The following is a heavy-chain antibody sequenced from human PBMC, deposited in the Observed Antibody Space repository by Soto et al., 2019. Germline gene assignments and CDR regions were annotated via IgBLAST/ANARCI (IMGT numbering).Heavy chain of an antibody. CDR3: ARVDPGETSPFDH. CDR2: INPFDGSR. V-gene: IGHV1-18*01. CDR1: GYTFTSYG. D-gene: IGHD3-10*01. J-gene: IGHJ4*02. Sequence: ASVKVSSKASGYTFTSYGISWVRQAPGQGLEWMGWINPFDGSRMFAQSFQGRVTMTRDTSTSTVYMEVSSLRSEDTAVYYCARVDPGETSPFDHWGQGTLVTVSS.